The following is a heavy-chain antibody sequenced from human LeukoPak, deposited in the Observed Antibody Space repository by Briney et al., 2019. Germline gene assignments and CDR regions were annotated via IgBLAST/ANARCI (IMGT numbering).Heavy chain of an antibody. D-gene: IGHD3-3*01. V-gene: IGHV4-39*01. J-gene: IGHJ4*02. Sequence: SETLSLTCTVSGGSLSSSRYYWGWLRQPPGKGLEGLANIYYSGRTYYSPSLRSRVTISVDTSKNQFSLKLTSVTAADTAVYYCARHASVSGNWPRPLDYWGQGSLVTVSS. CDR3: ARHASVSGNWPRPLDY. CDR2: IYYSGRT. CDR1: GGSLSSSRYY.